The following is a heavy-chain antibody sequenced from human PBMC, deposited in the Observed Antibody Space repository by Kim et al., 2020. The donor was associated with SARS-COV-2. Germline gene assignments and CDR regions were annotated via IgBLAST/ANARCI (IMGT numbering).Heavy chain of an antibody. V-gene: IGHV3-53*01. Sequence: SVKGRFTISRDNSKNTLYLQMNSLRAEDTAVYYCARAPIAAAGTGGWFDPWGQGTLVTVSS. CDR3: ARAPIAAAGTGGWFDP. D-gene: IGHD6-13*01. J-gene: IGHJ5*02.